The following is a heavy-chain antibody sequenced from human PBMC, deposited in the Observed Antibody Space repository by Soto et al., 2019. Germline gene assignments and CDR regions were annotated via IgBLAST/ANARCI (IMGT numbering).Heavy chain of an antibody. Sequence: EVQLLESGGGLVQPGGSLRLSCAASRFSFSSYTMSWARQAPGKGLEWVSTIDSRGYRTYYADSVKGRFTISRDNSKNTVSLQMSSLRADDTAIYYCVKDLGAVPGTGDGFDHWGQGTLVTVSS. CDR3: VKDLGAVPGTGDGFDH. V-gene: IGHV3-23*05. CDR1: RFSFSSYT. CDR2: IDSRGYRT. J-gene: IGHJ4*02. D-gene: IGHD6-19*01.